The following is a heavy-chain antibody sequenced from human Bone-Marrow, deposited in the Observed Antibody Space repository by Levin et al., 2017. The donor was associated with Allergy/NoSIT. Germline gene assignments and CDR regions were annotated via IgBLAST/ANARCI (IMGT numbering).Heavy chain of an antibody. CDR2: IWYDGSNK. CDR1: GFTFSSYG. V-gene: IGHV3-33*01. CDR3: VRVRGGGYYYGMDV. J-gene: IGHJ6*02. Sequence: SCAASGFTFSSYGMHWVRQAPGKGLEWVAVIWYDGSNKYYADSVKGRFTISRDNSKNTLYLQMNSLRAEDTAVYYCVRVRGGGYYYGMDVWGQGTTVTVSS. D-gene: IGHD3-10*01.